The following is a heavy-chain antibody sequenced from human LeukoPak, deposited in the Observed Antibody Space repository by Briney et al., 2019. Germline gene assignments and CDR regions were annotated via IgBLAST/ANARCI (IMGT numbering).Heavy chain of an antibody. D-gene: IGHD4-17*01. CDR3: SRHGDGFYYGMDL. V-gene: IGHV3-21*01. CDR2: ISSSGANI. Sequence: GGSLRLSCAASGFTFSTYSMNWLRQAPGEGLEWVSCISSSGANIFYTDSVKGRFTISRDNAKNSLYLQLNSLRAEDTAVYYCSRHGDGFYYGMDLWGQGTTVTVSS. CDR1: GFTFSTYS. J-gene: IGHJ6*02.